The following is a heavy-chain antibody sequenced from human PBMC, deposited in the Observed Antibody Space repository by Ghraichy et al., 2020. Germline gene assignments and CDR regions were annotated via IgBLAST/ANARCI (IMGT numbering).Heavy chain of an antibody. D-gene: IGHD6-13*01. CDR2: ISSTGDRT. Sequence: GESLRLSCAASGFTFSTYTMAWVRQAPGKGLEWVSDISSTGDRTYYTDSVKGRFTTSRDNSRNTLSLQMDSLRVEDTALYYFAKAGSISYYDYWGQGTLVTVSS. V-gene: IGHV3-23*01. CDR3: AKAGSISYYDY. J-gene: IGHJ4*02. CDR1: GFTFSTYT.